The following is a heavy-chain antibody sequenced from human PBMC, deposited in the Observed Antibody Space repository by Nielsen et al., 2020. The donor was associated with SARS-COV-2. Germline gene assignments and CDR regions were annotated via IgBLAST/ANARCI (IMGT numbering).Heavy chain of an antibody. V-gene: IGHV3-23*01. CDR2: ISGSGGST. D-gene: IGHD3-10*01. J-gene: IGHJ4*02. CDR3: AKDIITMVRGVIGFDY. Sequence: GGSLRLSCAASGFTFSSYAMSWVRQAPGKGLEWVSAISGSGGSTYYADSVKGRFTISRDNSKNTLYLQMNSLRAEDTAVYYCAKDIITMVRGVIGFDYWGQGTLVTVSS. CDR1: GFTFSSYA.